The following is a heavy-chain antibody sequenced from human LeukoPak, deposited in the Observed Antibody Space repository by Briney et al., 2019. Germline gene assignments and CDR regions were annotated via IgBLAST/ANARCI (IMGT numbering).Heavy chain of an antibody. CDR1: GGTFSSYA. CDR3: ARGPDRGNWFDP. CDR2: INAGNGNT. Sequence: ASVKVSCKASGGTFSSYAISWVRQAPGQRLEWMGWINAGNGNTKYSQKFQGRVTVTRDTSASTAYMELSSLRSEDTAVYYCARGPDRGNWFDPWGQGTLVTVSS. V-gene: IGHV1-3*01. J-gene: IGHJ5*02.